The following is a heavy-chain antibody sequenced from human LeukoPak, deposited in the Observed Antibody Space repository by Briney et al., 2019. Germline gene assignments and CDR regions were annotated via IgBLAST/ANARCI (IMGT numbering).Heavy chain of an antibody. J-gene: IGHJ4*02. CDR3: ARDLPTMGEGAYDY. CDR2: ISSSGSTI. D-gene: IGHD3-16*01. V-gene: IGHV3-11*01. CDR1: GFTFSSYA. Sequence: GGSLRLSCAASGFTFSSYAMSWIRQAPGKGLEWVSYISSSGSTIYYADSMKGRFTISRDNAKNSLYLQMNSLRAEDTAVYYCARDLPTMGEGAYDYWGQGTLVTVSS.